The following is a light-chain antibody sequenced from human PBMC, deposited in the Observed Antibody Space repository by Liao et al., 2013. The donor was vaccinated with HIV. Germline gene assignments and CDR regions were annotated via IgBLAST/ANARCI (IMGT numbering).Light chain of an antibody. CDR3: QAWDRNTAI. CDR2: YDS. CDR1: NIGSKS. Sequence: SYELTQPPSVSLAPGKTARITCGGNNIGSKSVHWYQQKPGQAPVLVIYYDSDRPSGIPERFSGSNSGNTATLTISGTQPTDEADYYCQAWDRNTAIFGGGTKLTVL. J-gene: IGLJ2*01. V-gene: IGLV3-21*01.